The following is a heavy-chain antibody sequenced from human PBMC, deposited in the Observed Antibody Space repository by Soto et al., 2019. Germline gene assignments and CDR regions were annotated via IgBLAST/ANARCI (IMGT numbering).Heavy chain of an antibody. CDR1: GGSFSGYY. J-gene: IGHJ4*02. Sequence: LSLTCAVYGGSFSGYYWSWIRQSPGKGLEWIGEINHSGTTNDNPSLMSRVTISVDTSKNQFSLKLSSVTAADTALYYCARGKTYCNGGGCYGQYDYWGQGTPVTVSS. CDR3: ARGKTYCNGGGCYGQYDY. D-gene: IGHD2-15*01. V-gene: IGHV4-34*01. CDR2: INHSGTT.